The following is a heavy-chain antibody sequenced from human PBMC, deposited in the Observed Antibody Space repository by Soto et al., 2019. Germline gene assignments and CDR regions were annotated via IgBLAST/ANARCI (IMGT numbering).Heavy chain of an antibody. Sequence: SETLSLACTVSGGSISSSSYYWGWIRQPPGKGLEWIGSIYYSGSTYYNPSLKSRVTISVDTSKNQFSLKLSSVTAADTAVYYCARGYSGYDLYWFDPWGQGTLVTVSS. CDR2: IYYSGST. V-gene: IGHV4-39*01. CDR1: GGSISSSSYY. J-gene: IGHJ5*02. D-gene: IGHD5-12*01. CDR3: ARGYSGYDLYWFDP.